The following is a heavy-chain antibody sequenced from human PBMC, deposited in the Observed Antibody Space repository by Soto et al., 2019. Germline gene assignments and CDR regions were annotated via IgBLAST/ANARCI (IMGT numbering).Heavy chain of an antibody. CDR2: ISDSGATT. J-gene: IGHJ6*02. CDR1: GFTFSDYA. D-gene: IGHD5-12*01. Sequence: PGGSLRLSCAASGFTFSDYAMSWVRQAPGKGLQWVSGISDSGATTYYADSVKGRFTISRDNAKNSLFLQMNSLRAEDTAVYYCARGYKNGLDVWGQGTTVTVSS. V-gene: IGHV3-23*01. CDR3: ARGYKNGLDV.